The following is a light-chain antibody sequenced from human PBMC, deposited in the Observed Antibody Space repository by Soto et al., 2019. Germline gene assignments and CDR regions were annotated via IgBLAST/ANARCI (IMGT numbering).Light chain of an antibody. V-gene: IGKV3-15*01. CDR3: QQYNNCPPYT. Sequence: EIVMTQSPATLSVSPGERATLSCRASQSVSSNLAWYQQKPGQAPRLLIYGASTRATGIPDRFSGSGSGTEFTLTISSLQSEDFAVYYCQQYNNCPPYTFGQGTKLEIK. CDR1: QSVSSN. CDR2: GAS. J-gene: IGKJ2*01.